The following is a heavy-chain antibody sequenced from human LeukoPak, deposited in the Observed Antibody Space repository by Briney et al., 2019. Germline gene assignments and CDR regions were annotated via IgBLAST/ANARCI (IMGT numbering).Heavy chain of an antibody. V-gene: IGHV4-59*08. CDR3: ARLDYYDSSGLDY. D-gene: IGHD3-22*01. CDR1: GGSISGYY. CDR2: IYYSGST. J-gene: IGHJ4*02. Sequence: SETLSLTCTVSGGSISGYYWSWIRQPPGKGLEWIGYIYYSGSTNYNPSLKSRVTISVDTSKNQFSLKLSSVTAADTAVYYCARLDYYDSSGLDYWGQGTLVTVSS.